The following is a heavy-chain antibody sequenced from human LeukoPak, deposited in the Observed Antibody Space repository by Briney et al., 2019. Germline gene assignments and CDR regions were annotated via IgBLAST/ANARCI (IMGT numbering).Heavy chain of an antibody. Sequence: GGSLRLSCAASGFTFSSYSMNWVRQAPGKGLEWVSSISSSSSYIYYADSVKGRFTISRDKAKKSLYLQMNSLRAEDTAVYSCARDVGGSYSVDYRGQGTLVTVS. CDR2: ISSSSSYI. CDR1: GFTFSSYS. J-gene: IGHJ4*02. V-gene: IGHV3-21*01. CDR3: ARDVGGSYSVDY. D-gene: IGHD1-26*01.